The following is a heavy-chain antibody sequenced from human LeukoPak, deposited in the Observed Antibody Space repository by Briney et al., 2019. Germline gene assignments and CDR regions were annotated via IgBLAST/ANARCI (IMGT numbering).Heavy chain of an antibody. J-gene: IGHJ3*02. Sequence: ASVKVSCKVSGYTLTELSMHWVRQAPGKGLEWMGGFDPEDGETIYAQKFQGRVTMTEDTSTDTAYMELSSLRSEDTAVYYCATHRMVRGVLDAFDIWAKGQWSPSLQ. CDR1: GYTLTELS. CDR2: FDPEDGET. D-gene: IGHD3-10*01. CDR3: ATHRMVRGVLDAFDI. V-gene: IGHV1-24*01.